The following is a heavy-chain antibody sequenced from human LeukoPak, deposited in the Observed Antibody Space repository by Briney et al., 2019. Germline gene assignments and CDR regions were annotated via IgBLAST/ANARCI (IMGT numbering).Heavy chain of an antibody. Sequence: GGSLRLSCAASGFTFTSYAMTWVRQAPGKGLEWVSAISGSGNSTYYPDSVKGRFSISRDNSNNTLYLQLSNLRAEDTAVYYCAKTLVGATSGPDYYFVSWGQGTLVTVSS. V-gene: IGHV3-23*01. J-gene: IGHJ4*02. D-gene: IGHD1-26*01. CDR2: ISGSGNST. CDR3: AKTLVGATSGPDYYFVS. CDR1: GFTFTSYA.